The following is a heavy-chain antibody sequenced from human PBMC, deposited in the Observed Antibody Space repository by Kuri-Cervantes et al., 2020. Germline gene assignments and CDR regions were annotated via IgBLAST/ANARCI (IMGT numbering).Heavy chain of an antibody. D-gene: IGHD2-21*02. CDR2: VWHDGSHQ. Sequence: GESLKISCAASGLIFSGDCMHWVRQAPGKGLEWVAYVWHDGSHQYYAASVKGRFTVSRDNSKNTLYLQMNSLRAEDTAVYYCVVVTAKAFDIWGQGTMVTVSS. CDR3: VVVTAKAFDI. CDR1: GLIFSGDC. J-gene: IGHJ3*02. V-gene: IGHV3-30*02.